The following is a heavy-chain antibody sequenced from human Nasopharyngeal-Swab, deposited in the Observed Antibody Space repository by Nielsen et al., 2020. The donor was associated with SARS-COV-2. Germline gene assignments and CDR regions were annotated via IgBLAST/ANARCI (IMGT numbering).Heavy chain of an antibody. CDR3: ARVPGKLWFGDWYFDY. CDR2: TYYRSKWYN. D-gene: IGHD3-10*01. J-gene: IGHJ4*02. Sequence: WIRQSPSRGLEWLGRTYYRSKWYNDYAVSVKSRITINPDTSKNQFSLQLNSVTAADTAVYYCARVPGKLWFGDWYFDYWGQGTLVTVSS. V-gene: IGHV6-1*01.